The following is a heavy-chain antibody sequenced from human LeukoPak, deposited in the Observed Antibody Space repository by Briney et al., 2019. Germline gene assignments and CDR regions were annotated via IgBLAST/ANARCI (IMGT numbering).Heavy chain of an antibody. D-gene: IGHD1-1*01. CDR1: GFKLSSYY. V-gene: IGHV3-74*03. Sequence: GGSLRLSCAASGFKLSSYYMDWVRQGPGKGMVWVSRLKSDGSSTKYADSVQGRFTISRDDAKNTLYLQMTSVRVEDAAVYYCARTTMETQYFDRWGQGTLVTVSS. J-gene: IGHJ4*02. CDR2: LKSDGSST. CDR3: ARTTMETQYFDR.